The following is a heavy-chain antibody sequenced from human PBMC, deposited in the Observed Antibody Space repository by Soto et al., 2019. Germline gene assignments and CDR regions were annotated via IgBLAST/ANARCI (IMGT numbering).Heavy chain of an antibody. CDR2: ISSSSSTI. Sequence: GGSLRLSCAASGFTFSSYSMNWVRQAPGKGLEWVSYISSSSSTIYYADSVKGRFTISRDNAKNSLYLQMNSLRAEDTAVYYCARDRSSYFDYWGQGTLVTVSS. J-gene: IGHJ4*02. CDR3: ARDRSSYFDY. V-gene: IGHV3-48*01. CDR1: GFTFSSYS. D-gene: IGHD3-16*02.